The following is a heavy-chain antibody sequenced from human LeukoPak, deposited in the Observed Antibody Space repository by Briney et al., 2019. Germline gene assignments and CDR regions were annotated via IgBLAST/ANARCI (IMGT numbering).Heavy chain of an antibody. CDR2: INHSGST. CDR3: ARRVRSYYYYMDV. V-gene: IGHV4-39*07. D-gene: IGHD3-16*01. J-gene: IGHJ6*03. Sequence: SETLSLTCTVSGGSISGRSNYWGWIRQPPGKGLEWIGEINHSGSTNYNPSLKSRVTISVDTSKNQFSLKLSSVTAADTAVYYCARRVRSYYYYMDVWGKGTTVTVSS. CDR1: GGSISGRSNY.